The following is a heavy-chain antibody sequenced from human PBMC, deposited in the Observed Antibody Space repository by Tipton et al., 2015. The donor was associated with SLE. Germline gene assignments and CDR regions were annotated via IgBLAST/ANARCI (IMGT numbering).Heavy chain of an antibody. Sequence: TLSLTCTVSGDSFSSGSSSWNWVRQPAGKGLKWIGLIYNSGITNYNPSLQSRVTLSVDMSKNQFSLRLSSVTAADTGVYYCVKSVVVVSPRDYYYYMDVWGKGTTVTVSS. CDR1: GDSFSSGSSS. J-gene: IGHJ6*03. CDR3: VKSVVVVSPRDYYYYMDV. V-gene: IGHV4-61*02. CDR2: IYNSGIT. D-gene: IGHD2-15*01.